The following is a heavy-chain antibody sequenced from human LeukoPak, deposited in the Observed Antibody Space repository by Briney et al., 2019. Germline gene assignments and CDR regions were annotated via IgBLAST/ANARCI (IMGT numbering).Heavy chain of an antibody. Sequence: GGSLRLSCAASGFTFSSYSMNWVRQAPGKGLEWVSYISSSSSTIYYADSVKGRFTISRDNAKNSLYLQMNSLRAEDTAVYYCARVSLRAPNAFDIWGQGTMVTVSS. CDR3: ARVSLRAPNAFDI. CDR2: ISSSSSTI. J-gene: IGHJ3*02. V-gene: IGHV3-48*04. D-gene: IGHD3-16*01. CDR1: GFTFSSYS.